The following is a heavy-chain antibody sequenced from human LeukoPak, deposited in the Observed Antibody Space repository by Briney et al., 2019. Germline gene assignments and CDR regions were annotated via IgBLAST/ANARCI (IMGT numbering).Heavy chain of an antibody. CDR3: ARSLYDSWSGYHPFFDY. Sequence: GESLKISCKGSGYSFTSYWIGWVRQMPGRGLEWMGIIYPGDSDTRYSPSFQGQVTISADKSISTAYLQWSSLKASDTAMYYCARSLYDSWSGYHPFFDYWGQGTLVTVSS. J-gene: IGHJ4*02. CDR1: GYSFTSYW. CDR2: IYPGDSDT. V-gene: IGHV5-51*01. D-gene: IGHD3-3*01.